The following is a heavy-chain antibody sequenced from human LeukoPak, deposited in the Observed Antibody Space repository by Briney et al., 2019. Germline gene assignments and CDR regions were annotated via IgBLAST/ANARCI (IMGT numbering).Heavy chain of an antibody. J-gene: IGHJ4*02. Sequence: AGGSLRLSCAASGFTVSSNYMSWVRQAPGKGLEWASDIYSGGSTYYADSVQGRFTISRDNSKNTLYIQMNSLRAEDTAVYYCARDRLYSSSSEDYWGQGILVTVSS. D-gene: IGHD6-6*01. V-gene: IGHV3-53*01. CDR1: GFTVSSNY. CDR3: ARDRLYSSSSEDY. CDR2: IYSGGST.